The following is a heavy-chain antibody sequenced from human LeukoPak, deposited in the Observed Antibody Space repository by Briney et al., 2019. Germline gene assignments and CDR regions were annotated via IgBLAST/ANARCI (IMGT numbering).Heavy chain of an antibody. D-gene: IGHD3-22*01. CDR2: IRSKANSYAT. CDR3: TRRDYYDSSGYYYDGMDV. CDR1: GFTFSGSA. Sequence: GGSLRLSCAASGFTFSGSAMHWVRQASGKGLEWVGRIRSKANSYATAYAASVKGRFTISRDDSKNTAYLQMNSLKTEDTAVYYCTRRDYYDSSGYYYDGMDVWGQGTTVTVSS. J-gene: IGHJ6*02. V-gene: IGHV3-73*01.